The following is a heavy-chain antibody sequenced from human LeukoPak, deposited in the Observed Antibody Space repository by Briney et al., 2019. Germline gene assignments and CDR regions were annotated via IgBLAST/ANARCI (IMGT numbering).Heavy chain of an antibody. CDR2: ISRSGSTI. V-gene: IGHV3-48*03. D-gene: IGHD6-19*01. Sequence: GGSLRLSCAASGFTFSSYGMNWVRQAPGKGLEWVSYISRSGSTIYYADSVKGRSTISRDNVKNSLYLQMNSLRAEDTAVYYCARRYSSGWSSYIDYWGQGTLVTVSS. CDR1: GFTFSSYG. CDR3: ARRYSSGWSSYIDY. J-gene: IGHJ4*02.